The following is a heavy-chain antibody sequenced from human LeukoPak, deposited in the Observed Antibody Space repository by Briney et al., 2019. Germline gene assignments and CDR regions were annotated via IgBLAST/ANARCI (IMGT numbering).Heavy chain of an antibody. J-gene: IGHJ4*02. CDR2: ISYDGSNK. CDR1: GFTFSSYG. Sequence: PGGSLRLSCAASGFTFSSYGMHWVCQAPGKGLEWVAVISYDGSNKYYADSVKGRFTISRDDSKNTLYLQMNSLRAEDTVVYYCAKARRGYSGYDPVRYYDSSGYYPFDYWGQGTLVTVSS. D-gene: IGHD3-22*01. V-gene: IGHV3-30*18. CDR3: AKARRGYSGYDPVRYYDSSGYYPFDY.